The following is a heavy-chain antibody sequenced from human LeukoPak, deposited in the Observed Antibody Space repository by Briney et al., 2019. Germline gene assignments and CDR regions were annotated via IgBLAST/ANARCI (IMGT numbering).Heavy chain of an antibody. CDR2: IYSSGTT. D-gene: IGHD3-16*01. Sequence: SETLSLTCTVSGGSISRYYWSWIRQPPGKGLEWVGYIYSSGTTKCNPSLKSRATISIDTSKSQLSLSLSSVSAADTAVYYCARRVPGPQLGDYVAYYFDHWGQGTLVAVSS. V-gene: IGHV4-4*09. CDR3: ARRVPGPQLGDYVAYYFDH. J-gene: IGHJ4*02. CDR1: GGSISRYY.